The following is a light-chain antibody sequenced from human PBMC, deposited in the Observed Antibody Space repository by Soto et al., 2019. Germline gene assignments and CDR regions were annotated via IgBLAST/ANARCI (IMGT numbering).Light chain of an antibody. CDR1: SSNIGAGYA. Sequence: QSVLTQPPSVSGAPGQRVTVSCTGTSSNIGAGYAVHWYQQLPGTAPKLLIYEDTNRPPGVSDRFSGSNSGTSASLAITGLQAEDEADYYCQSYDTSVGRVFGSGTKLTVL. CDR3: QSYDTSVGRV. J-gene: IGLJ1*01. CDR2: EDT. V-gene: IGLV1-40*01.